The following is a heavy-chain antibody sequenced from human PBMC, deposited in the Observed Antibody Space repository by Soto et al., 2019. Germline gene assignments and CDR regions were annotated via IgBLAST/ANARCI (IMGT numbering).Heavy chain of an antibody. Sequence: QAQLQESGPGLVKPSETLSLTCSVSGGSFSSYYWTWIRQPAGKGLELTGRIYTSGNTNYNPSLTSRVTMSADTSTHQFSLRLRSVTAADTAVDYCARGVRDGYYGMAVWGPGATVTVSS. CDR2: IYTSGNT. CDR3: ARGVRDGYYGMAV. CDR1: GGSFSSYY. V-gene: IGHV4-4*07. D-gene: IGHD3-16*02. J-gene: IGHJ6*02.